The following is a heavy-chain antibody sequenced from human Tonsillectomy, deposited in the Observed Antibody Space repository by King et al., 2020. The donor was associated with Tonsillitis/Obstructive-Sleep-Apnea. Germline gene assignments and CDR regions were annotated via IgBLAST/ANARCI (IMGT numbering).Heavy chain of an antibody. CDR3: ARARGDYGDLDFFDS. Sequence: VQLVESGGGLVKPGGSLRLSCSASGFTFSDYYMSWLRQAPGKGLEWVSYISLTSTYTNYATSVEGRFTISRDNAKNSLYLQMNSLRAEDTAMYYCARARGDYGDLDFFDSWGQGTVVTVSS. D-gene: IGHD4-17*01. V-gene: IGHV3-11*05. CDR1: GFTFSDYY. J-gene: IGHJ3*01. CDR2: ISLTSTYT.